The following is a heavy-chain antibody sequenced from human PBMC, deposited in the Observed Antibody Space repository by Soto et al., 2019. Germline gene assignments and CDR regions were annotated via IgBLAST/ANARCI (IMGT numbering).Heavy chain of an antibody. CDR1: GRPITGDD. D-gene: IGHD2-2*01. J-gene: IGHJ5*02. V-gene: IGHV4-59*01. Sequence: SETLSLTCTVSGRPITGDDGGWIRQPPGKALEYMGHIYYTGSTRYNPSLTSRLTISLDTSREQFSLKLTSVTAADTAVYYCARGRHCTSTSCFGFPSIWFDPWGQGTLVTVSS. CDR3: ARGRHCTSTSCFGFPSIWFDP. CDR2: IYYTGST.